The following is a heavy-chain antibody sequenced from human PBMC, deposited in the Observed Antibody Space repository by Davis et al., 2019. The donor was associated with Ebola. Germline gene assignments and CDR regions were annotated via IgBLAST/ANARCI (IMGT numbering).Heavy chain of an antibody. Sequence: SGPTLVKPPPTLTLTCTFSGFSLRTSGVGVGWIRQPPGKALDWLALIFWDDDKRYSPSLNSRLTITKDTSKNQVVLTMTNMDPVDTATYCCAHQYSDSSFDYWGQGTLVTVSS. CDR2: IFWDDDK. J-gene: IGHJ4*02. CDR1: GFSLRTSGVG. CDR3: AHQYSDSSFDY. V-gene: IGHV2-5*02. D-gene: IGHD3-22*01.